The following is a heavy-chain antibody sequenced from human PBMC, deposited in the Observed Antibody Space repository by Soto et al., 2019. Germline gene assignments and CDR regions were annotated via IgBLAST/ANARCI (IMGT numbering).Heavy chain of an antibody. V-gene: IGHV4-4*02. CDR1: GGSISSSNW. J-gene: IGHJ6*02. CDR3: ARDYDILTGHYYYYGMDV. D-gene: IGHD3-9*01. Sequence: SDTLSLTCAVSGGSISSSNWWSWVRQPPGKGLEWIGEIYHSGSTNYNPSLKSRVTISVDKSKNQFSLKLSSVTAADTAVYYCARDYDILTGHYYYYGMDVWGQGTTVTVS. CDR2: IYHSGST.